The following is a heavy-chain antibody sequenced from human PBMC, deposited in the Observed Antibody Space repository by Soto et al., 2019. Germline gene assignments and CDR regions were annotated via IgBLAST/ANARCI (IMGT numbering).Heavy chain of an antibody. D-gene: IGHD3-10*01. CDR3: VKGGFGSGLYNWFDP. V-gene: IGHV3-23*01. CDR1: GFVFRAYG. J-gene: IGHJ5*02. Sequence: EEQLLESGGGLVQPGGSLRLSCAPSGFVFRAYGMSWVRQAPGKGLEWVSAITSSGGATYYADSVKGRFTISRDNSKNTLDLQMNSLRAEDSAVYYCVKGGFGSGLYNWFDPWGQGTRVTVSS. CDR2: ITSSGGAT.